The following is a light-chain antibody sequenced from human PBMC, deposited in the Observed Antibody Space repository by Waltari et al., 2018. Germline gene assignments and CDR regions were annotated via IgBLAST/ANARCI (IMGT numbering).Light chain of an antibody. CDR2: GAS. CDR3: QKYERLPAT. V-gene: IGKV3-20*01. CDR1: QGIGSAF. Sequence: LTQSRGSLCLSPGERVTRSCRASQGIGSAFVWYQQRPGQAPRILIYGASIRATGVPDRFSGSGSGTDFSRTISRLDPEDFAVYFCQKYERLPATFGQGTKVEI. J-gene: IGKJ1*01.